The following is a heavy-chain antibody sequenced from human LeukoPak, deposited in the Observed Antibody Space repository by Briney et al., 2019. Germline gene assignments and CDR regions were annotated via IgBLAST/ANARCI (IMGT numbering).Heavy chain of an antibody. V-gene: IGHV3-30*04. J-gene: IGHJ4*02. CDR3: ATYRQVLLPFES. CDR2: ISYDGGNK. CDR1: GFTFSSYA. Sequence: GRSLRLSCAASGFTFSSYAMHWVRQAPGKGLEWVAVISYDGGNKYYADSVKGRSTISRDNSKNTLYLQMNSLRAEDTAVYYCATYRQVLLPFESWGQGTLVTVSS. D-gene: IGHD2-8*02.